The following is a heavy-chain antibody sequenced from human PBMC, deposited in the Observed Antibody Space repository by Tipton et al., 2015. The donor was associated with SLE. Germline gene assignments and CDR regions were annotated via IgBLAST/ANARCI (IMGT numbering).Heavy chain of an antibody. Sequence: SLRLSCAASGFTFSSYSMNWVRQAPGKGLEWVSSISSSSSYIYYADSVKGRFTISRDNAKNSLYLQMNSLRAEDTAVYYCVKGSPCSSTSCSVDAFDIWGQGTMVTVSS. CDR1: GFTFSSYS. D-gene: IGHD2-2*01. CDR3: VKGSPCSSTSCSVDAFDI. V-gene: IGHV3-21*01. J-gene: IGHJ3*02. CDR2: ISSSSSYI.